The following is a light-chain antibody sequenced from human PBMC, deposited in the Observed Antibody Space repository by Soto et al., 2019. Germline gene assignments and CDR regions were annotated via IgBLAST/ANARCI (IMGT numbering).Light chain of an antibody. J-gene: IGLJ3*02. CDR2: NSN. CDR1: NSNVGVKT. Sequence: QSVLTQPPSASGTPGQRVTISCSGSNSNVGVKTVCWFQHPPRAAPKLLIYNSNERPSGVPDRFSGSQSGTSASLAISGLQSEDEGDYYCATWDVSLTAWVFGGGTKLTVL. V-gene: IGLV1-44*01. CDR3: ATWDVSLTAWV.